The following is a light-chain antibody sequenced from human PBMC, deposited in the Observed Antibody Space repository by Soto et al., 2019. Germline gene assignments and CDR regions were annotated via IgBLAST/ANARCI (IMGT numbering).Light chain of an antibody. V-gene: IGKV1-39*01. J-gene: IGKJ5*01. CDR2: DAS. CDR1: QSISSW. CDR3: QQSYMDPIT. Sequence: DIQLTQSPSILSASVGDRVTITFRASQSISSWLAWYQQKPGKAPNLLIYDASRLQSGVPSRFSGSGGGTDFTLSISSVQPEDFATYFCQQSYMDPITFGQGTRLEIK.